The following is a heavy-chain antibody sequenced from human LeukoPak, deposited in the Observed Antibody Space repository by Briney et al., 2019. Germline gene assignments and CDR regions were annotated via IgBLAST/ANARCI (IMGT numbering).Heavy chain of an antibody. Sequence: GESLKISCKASAYSFTTYWIGWVRQMPGKGLEWIGIIYPGDSDTRYNPSFQGQVTISADKSISTAYLQWSSLKASDTAMYYCARHREREAALLCAFDIWGQGTMVTVSS. CDR1: AYSFTTYW. V-gene: IGHV5-51*01. D-gene: IGHD3-10*01. CDR3: ARHREREAALLCAFDI. CDR2: IYPGDSDT. J-gene: IGHJ3*02.